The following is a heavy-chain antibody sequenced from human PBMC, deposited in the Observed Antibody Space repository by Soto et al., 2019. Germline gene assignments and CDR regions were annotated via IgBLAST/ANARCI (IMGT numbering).Heavy chain of an antibody. CDR2: IFYTGST. D-gene: IGHD3-22*01. V-gene: IGHV4-31*03. CDR3: ARRLYYDSSGFEGGGMDV. CDR1: GGPFSRGGYY. Sequence: SETLSLTCTVSGGPFSRGGYYWSWIRQHPGKGLECIGYIFYTGSTYYNPTLKSRVTMSVDTSKSQFSLNLSSLTAADTAVYYCARRLYYDSSGFEGGGMDVWGQGTTVTVSS. J-gene: IGHJ6*02.